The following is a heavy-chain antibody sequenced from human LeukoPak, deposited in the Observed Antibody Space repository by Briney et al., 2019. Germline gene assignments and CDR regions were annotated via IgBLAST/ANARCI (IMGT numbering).Heavy chain of an antibody. Sequence: GGSLRLSCAASGFTFSSYAMSWVRQAPGKGLEWVSAISGSGGSTYYADSVKGRFTISRDNSKNTLYLRMNSLRAEDTAVYYCAKVSYGDFHYFDYWGQGTLVTVSS. V-gene: IGHV3-23*01. J-gene: IGHJ4*02. CDR2: ISGSGGST. CDR3: AKVSYGDFHYFDY. D-gene: IGHD4-17*01. CDR1: GFTFSSYA.